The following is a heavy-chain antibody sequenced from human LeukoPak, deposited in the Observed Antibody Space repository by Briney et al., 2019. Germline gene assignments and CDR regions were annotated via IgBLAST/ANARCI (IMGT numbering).Heavy chain of an antibody. V-gene: IGHV3-48*03. Sequence: GGSLRLSCAASGFSFSSYEMNWVRQAPGKGLEWVSYISSGGTTIYYADSVKGRFTISRDNAKNSLYLQMNSLRAEDRAVYYCARVASYAFDIWGQGTMVTVSS. CDR2: ISSGGTTI. CDR1: GFSFSSYE. D-gene: IGHD6-6*01. J-gene: IGHJ3*02. CDR3: ARVASYAFDI.